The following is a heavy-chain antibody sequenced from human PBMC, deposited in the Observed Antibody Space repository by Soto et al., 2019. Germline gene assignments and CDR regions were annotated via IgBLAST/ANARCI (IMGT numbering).Heavy chain of an antibody. J-gene: IGHJ3*01. Sequence: GGSLRLSCAASGFICSSYDMSWVRQAPGKGLEWVSTILVDGRTFYVDSVKGRFTISRDSSQNTVYLQMDSLTAGDTALYYCARATATGGGAFDFCGQGTMVTVSS. CDR2: ILVDGRT. D-gene: IGHD2-8*02. V-gene: IGHV3-23*01. CDR3: ARATATGGGAFDF. CDR1: GFICSSYD.